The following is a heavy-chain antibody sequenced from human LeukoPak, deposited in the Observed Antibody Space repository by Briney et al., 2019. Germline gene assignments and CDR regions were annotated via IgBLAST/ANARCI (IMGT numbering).Heavy chain of an antibody. CDR2: IKAKIHGETI. CDR3: AREGDDFWSGYSLDFDY. J-gene: IGHJ4*02. D-gene: IGHD3-3*01. Sequence: GGSLRLSCAASGFTLSDFRFSWVRQAPGKGLEWVARIKAKIHGETIDYAAPVRGRFIITRDDSRNTVYLQMNSLRAEDTAVYYCAREGDDFWSGYSLDFDYWGQGTLVTVSS. V-gene: IGHV3-15*05. CDR1: GFTLSDFR.